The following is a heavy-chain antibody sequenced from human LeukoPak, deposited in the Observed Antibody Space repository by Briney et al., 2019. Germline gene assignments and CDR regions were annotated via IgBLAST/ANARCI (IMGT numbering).Heavy chain of an antibody. D-gene: IGHD6-13*01. CDR2: ISSSGSTI. J-gene: IGHJ6*03. V-gene: IGHV3-11*04. Sequence: GGSLRLSCAASGFTFSDYYMSWIRQAPGKGLEWVSYISSSGSTIYYADSVKGRFTISRDNAKNSLYLQMNSLRAEDTAVYYSARDSSSWSDHYYYYYMDVWGKGTTVTVSS. CDR1: GFTFSDYY. CDR3: ARDSSSWSDHYYYYYMDV.